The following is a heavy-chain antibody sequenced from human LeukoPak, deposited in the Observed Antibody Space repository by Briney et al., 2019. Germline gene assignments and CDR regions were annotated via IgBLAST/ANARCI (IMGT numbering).Heavy chain of an antibody. Sequence: PGGSLRLSCAASGFTFSNYVIHWVRQAPGKGREGVSLIRYDGSSKYYADSVRGRFTISRDNSKNTLYLQMNSLRAEDTAVYYCARYSGNYGLDYWGQGTLVTVSS. D-gene: IGHD4-17*01. CDR3: ARYSGNYGLDY. CDR1: GFTFSNYV. CDR2: IRYDGSSK. J-gene: IGHJ4*02. V-gene: IGHV3-30*02.